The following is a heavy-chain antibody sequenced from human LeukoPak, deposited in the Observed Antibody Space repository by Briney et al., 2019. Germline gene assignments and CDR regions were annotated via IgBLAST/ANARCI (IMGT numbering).Heavy chain of an antibody. D-gene: IGHD6-13*01. CDR1: GLTFSSYA. J-gene: IGHJ4*02. CDR2: ISGSGSST. Sequence: QSGGSLRLSCAASGLTFSSYAMSWVRQAPGKGLEWVSAISGSGSSTYYADSVKGRFTISRDNSKNTLYLQMNSLRAEDTAVYYCAKDSLYSSSWYGDYWGQGTLVTVSS. CDR3: AKDSLYSSSWYGDY. V-gene: IGHV3-23*01.